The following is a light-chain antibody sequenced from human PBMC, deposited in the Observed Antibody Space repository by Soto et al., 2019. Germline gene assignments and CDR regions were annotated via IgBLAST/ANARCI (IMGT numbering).Light chain of an antibody. V-gene: IGKV1-39*01. CDR2: AAS. Sequence: DIQMTQSPSSLSASVEDRVIITCRASQSISNHLNWYQQKPGKAPKFLIYAASNLQSGVPSRFSGSGSGTDFTLTVNSLQPEDFATYYCQQGYTSAITFGQGTRLEI. J-gene: IGKJ5*01. CDR1: QSISNH. CDR3: QQGYTSAIT.